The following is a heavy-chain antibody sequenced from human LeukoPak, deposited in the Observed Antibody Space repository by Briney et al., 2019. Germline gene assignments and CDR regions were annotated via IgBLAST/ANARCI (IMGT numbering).Heavy chain of an antibody. CDR2: INPNSGGT. J-gene: IGHJ5*02. V-gene: IGHV1-2*02. CDR1: GYTFIGYY. D-gene: IGHD3-10*01. CDR3: AADRYYYGSGTNKGWFDP. Sequence: ASVKVSCKASGYTFIGYYMHWVRQAPGQGLGWMGWINPNSGGTNYAQKFQGRVTMTRDTSISTAYMELSSLRSEDTAVYYCAADRYYYGSGTNKGWFDPWGQGTLVTVSS.